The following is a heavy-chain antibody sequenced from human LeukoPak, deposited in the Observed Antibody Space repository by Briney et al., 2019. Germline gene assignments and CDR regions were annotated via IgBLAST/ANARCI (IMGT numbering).Heavy chain of an antibody. V-gene: IGHV3-23*01. J-gene: IGHJ4*02. CDR1: GFTFSSYA. CDR3: AKGGSYGYYFDY. D-gene: IGHD5-18*01. Sequence: GGSLRLSCAASGFTFSSYAMSWVRQAPGKGLEWVSAISGSGGSTYYADSVKGRFTISRDNSKNTLYLQMNSLRAEDTVVYYCAKGGSYGYYFDYWGQGTLVTVSS. CDR2: ISGSGGST.